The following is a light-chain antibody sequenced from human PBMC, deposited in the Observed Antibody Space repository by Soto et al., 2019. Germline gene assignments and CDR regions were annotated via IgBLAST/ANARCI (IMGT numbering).Light chain of an antibody. V-gene: IGKV1-39*01. CDR1: QTITNK. CDR3: QQSYSTPWT. J-gene: IGKJ1*01. Sequence: DIQVTQSPSPLSASAGDRVTITCRASQTITNKLNWYQQKPGKAPKLLIYAASSLESGVPSRFSGSGSGTDFTLTIRSLQPEDFATYHCQQSYSTPWTFGQGTKVEIK. CDR2: AAS.